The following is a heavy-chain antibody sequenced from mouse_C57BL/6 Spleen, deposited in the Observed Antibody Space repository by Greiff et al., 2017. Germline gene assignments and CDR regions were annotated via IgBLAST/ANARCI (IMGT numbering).Heavy chain of an antibody. V-gene: IGHV5-6*02. CDR3: ARQHYGRSRFDY. CDR2: ISSGGSYT. J-gene: IGHJ2*01. CDR1: GFTFSSYG. D-gene: IGHD1-1*01. Sequence: DVKLVESGGDLVKPGGSLKLSCAASGFTFSSYGMSWVRQTPDKRLEWVATISSGGSYTYYPDSVKGRFTISGDNAKNTLYLQMSSLKSEDTAMYYCARQHYGRSRFDYWGQGTTLTVSS.